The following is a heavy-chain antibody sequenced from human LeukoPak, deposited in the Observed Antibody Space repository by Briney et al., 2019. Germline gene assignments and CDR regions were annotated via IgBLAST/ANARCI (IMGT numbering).Heavy chain of an antibody. D-gene: IGHD2-2*01. J-gene: IGHJ5*02. CDR3: ARAESSIVGVPAARGWVDP. CDR2: VNHIGST. Sequence: SETLSLTCAVYGGSFSGYYWSWIRHPPGKGMEWIGEVNHIGSTNYNPSLKSRVTISVDTSKNQFSLKLSSVTAADTAVYYCARAESSIVGVPAARGWVDPWGQGTLVTVSS. V-gene: IGHV4-34*01. CDR1: GGSFSGYY.